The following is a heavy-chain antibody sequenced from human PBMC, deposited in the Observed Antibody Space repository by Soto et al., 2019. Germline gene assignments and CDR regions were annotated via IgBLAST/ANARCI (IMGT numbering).Heavy chain of an antibody. CDR3: ARDVSRASTGIAYYVFDV. V-gene: IGHV3-7*04. Sequence: EVQLVESGGGVVKPGGSLRLSCVASGFTFSKYWMNWVRQAPGKGLEWVANIKDDGRKVNYVNSVKGRFTISRDSAKKSLNQQLNSLRVEYTAVYYGARDVSRASTGIAYYVFDVWGQGTVVTVSS. CDR1: GFTFSKYW. J-gene: IGHJ3*01. CDR2: IKDDGRKV. D-gene: IGHD3-16*01.